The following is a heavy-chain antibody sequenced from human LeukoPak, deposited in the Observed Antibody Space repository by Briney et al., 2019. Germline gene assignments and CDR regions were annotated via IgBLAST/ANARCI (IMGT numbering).Heavy chain of an antibody. J-gene: IGHJ4*02. CDR1: GGSISSGGDS. Sequence: SETLSLTCAVSGGSISSGGDSWSWVPQPPGEGLEGIGYIYYSGSTYYNPSPKSRVTTSVNTSKNQFSLKLSSVTAADTAVYYCARKSRGYSGSYDYWGQGTLVTVSS. CDR2: IYYSGST. V-gene: IGHV4-30-4*07. D-gene: IGHD1-26*01. CDR3: ARKSRGYSGSYDY.